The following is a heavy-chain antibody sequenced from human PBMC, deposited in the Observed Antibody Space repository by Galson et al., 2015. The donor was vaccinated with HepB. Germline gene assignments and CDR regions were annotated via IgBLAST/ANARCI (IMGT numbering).Heavy chain of an antibody. CDR1: GYTFTSYD. CDR3: ARGDSSGWSYFDY. J-gene: IGHJ4*02. CDR2: MNPNSGNT. V-gene: IGHV1-8*01. Sequence: SVKVSCKASGYTFTSYDINWVRQATGQGLEWMGWMNPNSGNTGYAQKFQGRVTMTRNTSTSTVYMELSSLRSEDTAVYYCARGDSSGWSYFDYWGQGTLVTVSS. D-gene: IGHD6-19*01.